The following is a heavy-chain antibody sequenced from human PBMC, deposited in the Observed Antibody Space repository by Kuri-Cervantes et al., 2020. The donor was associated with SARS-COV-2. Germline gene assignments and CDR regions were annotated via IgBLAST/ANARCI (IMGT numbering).Heavy chain of an antibody. CDR1: GYSFTNYW. V-gene: IGHV5-51*01. CDR3: ARRGEADYWYFDL. Sequence: GESLKISRNGSGYSFTNYWIGWVRQIPGKGLEWMGIIYPGDSDTRYSPSFQGQVTISADKSSSTADLQWSSLKASDTAMSYFARRGEADYWYFDLWGRGTLVTVSS. CDR2: IYPGDSDT. D-gene: IGHD3-10*01. J-gene: IGHJ2*01.